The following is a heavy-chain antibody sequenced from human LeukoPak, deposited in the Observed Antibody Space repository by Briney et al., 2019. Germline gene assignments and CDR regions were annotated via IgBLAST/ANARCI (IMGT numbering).Heavy chain of an antibody. CDR3: ARDLNRGIMITFGGVPD. J-gene: IGHJ4*02. Sequence: GGSLRLSCEGSGFTFSNYWMGWVRQAPGKGLEWVAVISYDGSNKYYADSVKGRFTISRDNSKNTLYLQMNSLRAEDTAVYYCARDLNRGIMITFGGVPDWGQGTLVTVSS. D-gene: IGHD3-16*01. CDR1: GFTFSNYW. CDR2: ISYDGSNK. V-gene: IGHV3-30-3*01.